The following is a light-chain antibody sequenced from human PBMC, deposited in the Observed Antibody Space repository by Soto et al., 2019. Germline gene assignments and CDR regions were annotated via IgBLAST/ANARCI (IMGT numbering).Light chain of an antibody. CDR3: SSYKSRSLYV. CDR1: SSDVGGYNY. Sequence: QSVLTQPASVSGSPGQSITISCTGTSSDVGGYNYVSWYQQLPGKAPKLMIYDVSDRPSGVSNRFSGSKSGNTASLTISGLQDEQEADYYCSSYKSRSLYVFGTGTKVTV. V-gene: IGLV2-14*01. J-gene: IGLJ1*01. CDR2: DVS.